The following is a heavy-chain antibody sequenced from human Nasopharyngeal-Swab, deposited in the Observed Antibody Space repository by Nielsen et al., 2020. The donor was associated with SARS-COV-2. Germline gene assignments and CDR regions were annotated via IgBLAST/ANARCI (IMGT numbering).Heavy chain of an antibody. D-gene: IGHD3-10*01. CDR2: FDPEDGET. CDR3: ATDSPYGSGSYHYYYYYGMDV. J-gene: IGHJ6*02. V-gene: IGHV1-24*01. Sequence: ASVKVSCKVSGYTLTELSMHWVGQAPGKGIEWMGGFDPEDGETIYAQKFQGRVTMTEDTSTDTAYMELSSLRSEDTAVYYCATDSPYGSGSYHYYYYYGMDVWGQGTTVTVSS. CDR1: GYTLTELS.